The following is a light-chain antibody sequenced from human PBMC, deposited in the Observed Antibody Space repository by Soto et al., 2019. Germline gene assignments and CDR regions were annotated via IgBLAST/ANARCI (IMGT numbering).Light chain of an antibody. CDR3: CSYAGSGNFWV. CDR2: EDN. V-gene: IGLV2-23*01. Sequence: QSALTQPASVSGSPGQSITIYCTGTSSDVGNYNLVSWYQQHPGKAPKLIIYEDNKRPSGVSHRFSGSKSGSTASLTISGLQAEDEADYSCCSYAGSGNFWVFGGGTKLTVL. J-gene: IGLJ3*02. CDR1: SSDVGNYNL.